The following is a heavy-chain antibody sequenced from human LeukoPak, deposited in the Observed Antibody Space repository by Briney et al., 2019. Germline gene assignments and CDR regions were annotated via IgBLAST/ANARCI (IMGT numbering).Heavy chain of an antibody. V-gene: IGHV3-30*18. J-gene: IGHJ4*02. CDR3: AKGGLRGYSGYDLRGDYFDY. Sequence: PGGSLRLSCAASGFTFSSYGMHWVRQAPGKGLEWVAVISYDGSNKYYADSVKGRFTISRDNSKNTLYLQMNSLRAEDTAVYYCAKGGLRGYSGYDLRGDYFDYWGQGTLVTVSS. D-gene: IGHD5-12*01. CDR2: ISYDGSNK. CDR1: GFTFSSYG.